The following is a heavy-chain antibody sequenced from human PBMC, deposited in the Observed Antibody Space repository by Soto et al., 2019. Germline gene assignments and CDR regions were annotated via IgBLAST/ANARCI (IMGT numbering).Heavy chain of an antibody. V-gene: IGHV2-5*05. CDR3: AHGSCSSADCYPNPYLDY. Sequence: QITLKESGPTLVKPTQTLTLTCTFSGFSLSTTAEGVGWIRQPPGKALEWLALIYWDADERYGPSLKSRLTITKDTSKNLVVLTMTNVDPVDTATYYCAHGSCSSADCYPNPYLDYWSQGILVTVSS. CDR2: IYWDADE. J-gene: IGHJ4*02. D-gene: IGHD2-2*01. CDR1: GFSLSTTAEG.